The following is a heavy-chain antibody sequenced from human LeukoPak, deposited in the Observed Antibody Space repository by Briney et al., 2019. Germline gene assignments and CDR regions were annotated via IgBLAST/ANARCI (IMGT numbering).Heavy chain of an antibody. CDR3: ARGCMVRGVIITRYYYYMDV. Sequence: SETLSLTCAVYGGSFSGYSWSWIRQPPGKGLEWIGEINHSGSTNYNPSLKSRVTISVDTSKNQFSLKLSSVTAADTAVYYCARGCMVRGVIITRYYYYMDVWGKGTTVTVSS. V-gene: IGHV4-34*01. D-gene: IGHD3-10*01. J-gene: IGHJ6*03. CDR1: GGSFSGYS. CDR2: INHSGST.